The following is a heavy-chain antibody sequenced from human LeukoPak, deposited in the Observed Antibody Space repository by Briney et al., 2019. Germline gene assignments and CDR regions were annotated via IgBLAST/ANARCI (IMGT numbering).Heavy chain of an antibody. D-gene: IGHD2-2*02. V-gene: IGHV4-59*12. J-gene: IGHJ4*02. CDR2: IYHSGST. CDR1: GGSISSYY. Sequence: SETLSLTCTVPGGSISSYYWSWIRQPPGKGLEWIGYIYHSGSTYYNPSLKSRVTISVDRSKNQFSLKLSSVTAADTAVYYCARRRYCSSTCCYNFYDYWGQGTLVTVSS. CDR3: ARRRYCSSTCCYNFYDY.